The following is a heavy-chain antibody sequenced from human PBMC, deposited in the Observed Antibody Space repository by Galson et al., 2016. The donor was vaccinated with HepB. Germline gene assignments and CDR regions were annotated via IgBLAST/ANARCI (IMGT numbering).Heavy chain of an antibody. Sequence: SLRLSCAGSGFTFSAFAINWVRQAPGKGLELVSVISGSGHDTNYVDSVKGRVSIYRDNSNNTVLLHMHSRTAEYTARYFCAKDFLPTTRASYSFGLDPWGQGTLVTVSS. CDR2: ISGSGHDT. CDR1: GFTFSAFA. V-gene: IGHV3-23*01. J-gene: IGHJ5*02. CDR3: AKDFLPTTRASYSFGLDP. D-gene: IGHD4/OR15-4a*01.